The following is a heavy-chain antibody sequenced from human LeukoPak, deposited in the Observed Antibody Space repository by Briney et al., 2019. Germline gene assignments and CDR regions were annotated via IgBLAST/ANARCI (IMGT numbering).Heavy chain of an antibody. CDR3: AKDISGHYYDSSGYDY. CDR1: GFTFDDYA. D-gene: IGHD3-22*01. V-gene: IGHV3-9*01. Sequence: PGRSLRLSCAASGFTFDDYAMHWVRQAPGKGLEWVSGISWNSGSIGYADSVKGRFTISRDNAKNSLYLQMNSLRAEDTALYYCAKDISGHYYDSSGYDYWGQGTLVTVSS. CDR2: ISWNSGSI. J-gene: IGHJ4*02.